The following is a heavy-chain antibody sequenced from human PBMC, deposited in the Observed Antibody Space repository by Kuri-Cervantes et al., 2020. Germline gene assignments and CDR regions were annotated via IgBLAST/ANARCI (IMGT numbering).Heavy chain of an antibody. D-gene: IGHD3-3*01. CDR3: AVGEDRVGWLPFDI. CDR1: GFTFSNAW. CDR2: INYNGETM. J-gene: IGHJ3*02. Sequence: GGSLRLSCAASGFTFSNAWMSWVRQAPGKGLEWVSYINYNGETMYCVDSVKGRFTISRDNAKNSLYLQMNSLRAEDTAVYYCAVGEDRVGWLPFDIWGQGTMVTVSS. V-gene: IGHV3-11*04.